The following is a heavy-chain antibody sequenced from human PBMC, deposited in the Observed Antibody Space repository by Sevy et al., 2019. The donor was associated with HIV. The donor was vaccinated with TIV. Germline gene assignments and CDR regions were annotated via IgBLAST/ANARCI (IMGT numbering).Heavy chain of an antibody. Sequence: SETLSLTCTVSGGSISSYYWSWIRQTPGKGLEWIGYIYYSGSTNYNPSLKSRVTISVDTSKNQFSLKLSSVTAADTAVYYCARDPGYSYGPGLGYYYYGMDVWGQGTTVTVSS. D-gene: IGHD5-18*01. CDR1: GGSISSYY. V-gene: IGHV4-59*01. CDR3: ARDPGYSYGPGLGYYYYGMDV. J-gene: IGHJ6*02. CDR2: IYYSGST.